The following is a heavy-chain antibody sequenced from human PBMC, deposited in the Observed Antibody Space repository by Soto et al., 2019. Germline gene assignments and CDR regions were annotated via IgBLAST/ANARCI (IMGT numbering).Heavy chain of an antibody. V-gene: IGHV5-51*01. CDR3: SREGYDILTGYYKTYYYYGMDV. J-gene: IGHJ6*02. D-gene: IGHD3-9*01. CDR2: IYPGDSDT. Sequence: GESLKISCKGSGYSFTSYWIGWVRQMPGKGLEWMGIIYPGDSDTRYSPSFQGQVTISADKSISTAYLQWSSLKASDTAMYYCSREGYDILTGYYKTYYYYGMDVWGQGTTVTVSS. CDR1: GYSFTSYW.